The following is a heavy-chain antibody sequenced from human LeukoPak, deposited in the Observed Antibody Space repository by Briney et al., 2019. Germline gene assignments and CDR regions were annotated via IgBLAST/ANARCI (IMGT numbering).Heavy chain of an antibody. J-gene: IGHJ2*01. Sequence: PGGSLRLSCAASGFTFSSYAMSWVRQAPGKGLEWVSAISGSGGSTYYADSVKGRFTISRDNSKNTLYLQMNSLRAEDTAVYYCARVIDGYNGEGLNWYFDLWGRGTLVTVSS. V-gene: IGHV3-23*01. D-gene: IGHD3-10*01. CDR1: GFTFSSYA. CDR2: ISGSGGST. CDR3: ARVIDGYNGEGLNWYFDL.